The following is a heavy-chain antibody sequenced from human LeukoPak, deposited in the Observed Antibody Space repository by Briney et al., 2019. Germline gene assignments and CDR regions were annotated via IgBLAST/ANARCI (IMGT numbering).Heavy chain of an antibody. J-gene: IGHJ4*02. Sequence: GGPLRLSCAASGFTFSSYEMNWVRQAPGKGLEWVSYISSSGSTIYYADSVRGRFTISRDNAKNSLYLQMNSLRAEDTAVYYCARDDDYGDYFDYWGQGTLVTVSS. V-gene: IGHV3-48*03. D-gene: IGHD4-17*01. CDR1: GFTFSSYE. CDR3: ARDDDYGDYFDY. CDR2: ISSSGSTI.